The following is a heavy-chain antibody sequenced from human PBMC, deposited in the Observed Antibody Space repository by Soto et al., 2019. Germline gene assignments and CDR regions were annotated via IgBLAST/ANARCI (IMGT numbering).Heavy chain of an antibody. CDR3: ARRSSSWYFDC. V-gene: IGHV3-23*01. D-gene: IGHD6-13*01. J-gene: IGHJ4*02. Sequence: EVQLLESGGGLVQPGGSLRLSCAASGFTFSSYAMNWVRQAPGKGLEWVSVISGSGGSTYYADSVKGRFTISRDNSKTTLYLQMNSLRAEDTAVSYCARRSSSWYFDCWGQGTLVTGSS. CDR2: ISGSGGST. CDR1: GFTFSSYA.